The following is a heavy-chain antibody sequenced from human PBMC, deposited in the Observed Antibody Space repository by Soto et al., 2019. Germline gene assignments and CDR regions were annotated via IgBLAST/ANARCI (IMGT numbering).Heavy chain of an antibody. CDR1: GGSISSSSYY. CDR2: IYYSGST. CDR3: ARRGYYAISAFDI. J-gene: IGHJ3*02. Sequence: TSETLSLTCTVSGGSISSSSYYLGWIRQPPGKGLEWIGSIYYSGSTYYNPSLKSRVTISVDTSKNQFSLKLSSVTAADTAVYYCARRGYYAISAFDIWGQGTMVTVPS. D-gene: IGHD2-8*01. V-gene: IGHV4-39*01.